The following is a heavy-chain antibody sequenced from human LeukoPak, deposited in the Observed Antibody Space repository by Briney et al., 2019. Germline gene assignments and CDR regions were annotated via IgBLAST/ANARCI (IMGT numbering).Heavy chain of an antibody. CDR3: ARDNDWAFHY. J-gene: IGHJ4*02. CDR1: GFTFSNYV. CDR2: VNHNGEMI. Sequence: GGSLRLSCAASGFTFSNYVMSWVRQAPGKGLEWVSYVNHNGEMIFYPDFVKGRFTISRDNAKNSLYLQMNSMRDEDTAVYYCARDNDWAFHYWGQGTLVTVSS. V-gene: IGHV3-48*02. D-gene: IGHD3-9*01.